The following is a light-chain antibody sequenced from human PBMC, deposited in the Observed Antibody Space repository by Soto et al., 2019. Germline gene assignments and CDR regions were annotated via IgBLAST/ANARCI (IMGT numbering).Light chain of an antibody. V-gene: IGKV3D-20*02. J-gene: IGKJ4*01. CDR1: QSVSSSY. CDR3: QQRSNWPLT. CDR2: DAS. Sequence: EIMLTQSPATLSLSPGERATLSCRASQSVSSSYLAWYQQKPGQAPRLLIYDASNRATGIPARFSGSGSGTDFTLTISSLEPEDFAVYYCQQRSNWPLTFGGGTKVDIK.